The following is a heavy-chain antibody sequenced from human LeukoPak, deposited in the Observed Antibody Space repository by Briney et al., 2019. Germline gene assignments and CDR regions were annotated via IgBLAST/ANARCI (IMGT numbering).Heavy chain of an antibody. D-gene: IGHD3-10*01. J-gene: IGHJ6*03. Sequence: SETLSLTCTVSGGSISSGIYYWSWIRQPAGKGLEWIGRIYTSGTTNYNPSLKSRVTISVDTSKNQFSLKLSSVTAADTAVYYCATARGFGDPRYYYYYIDVWGKGTTVTISS. CDR1: GGSISSGIYY. CDR3: ATARGFGDPRYYYYYIDV. V-gene: IGHV4-61*02. CDR2: IYTSGTT.